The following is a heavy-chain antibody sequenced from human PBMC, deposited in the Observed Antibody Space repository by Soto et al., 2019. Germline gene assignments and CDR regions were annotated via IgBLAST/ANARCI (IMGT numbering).Heavy chain of an antibody. CDR1: GDSVSSNSAA. Sequence: PSQTLSLTCAISGDSVSSNSAAWNCIIHSPSRCLEWLGRTYYRSKWYNDYAVSVKSRITINPDTSKNQFSLQLNSVTPEDTAVYYCASEGSSRWGMDVWGQGTTVTVSS. J-gene: IGHJ6*02. CDR2: TYYRSKWYN. D-gene: IGHD6-6*01. V-gene: IGHV6-1*01. CDR3: ASEGSSRWGMDV.